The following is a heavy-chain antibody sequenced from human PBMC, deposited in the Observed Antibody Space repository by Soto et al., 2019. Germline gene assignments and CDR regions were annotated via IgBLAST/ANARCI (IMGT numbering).Heavy chain of an antibody. J-gene: IGHJ4*02. CDR3: AKETAMVSASDF. CDR2: ISGSGGST. V-gene: IGHV3-23*01. Sequence: GGSLSLSCAASGFPFSSYAMSWVRQAPGKGLEWVSAISGSGGSTYYADSVKGRFTISRDNSKNTLHLQMNSLRAEDTAVYYCAKETAMVSASDFWGQGTLVTVSS. CDR1: GFPFSSYA. D-gene: IGHD5-18*01.